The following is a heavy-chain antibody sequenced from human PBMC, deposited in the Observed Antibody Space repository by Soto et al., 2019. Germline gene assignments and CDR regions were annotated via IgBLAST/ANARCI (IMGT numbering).Heavy chain of an antibody. CDR3: AKVHPEWIQSQAYFDY. D-gene: IGHD5-18*01. CDR2: ISGSGGST. Sequence: VGSLRLSCAASGFTFSSYAMSWVRQAPGKGLEWVSAISGSGGSTYYADSVKGRFTISRDNSKNTLYLQMNSLRAEDTAVYYCAKVHPEWIQSQAYFDYWGQGTLVTVSS. J-gene: IGHJ4*02. CDR1: GFTFSSYA. V-gene: IGHV3-23*01.